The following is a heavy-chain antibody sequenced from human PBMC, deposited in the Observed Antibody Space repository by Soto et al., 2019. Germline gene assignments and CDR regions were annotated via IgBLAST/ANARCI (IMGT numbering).Heavy chain of an antibody. J-gene: IGHJ2*01. D-gene: IGHD4-17*01. CDR2: ITGSGGLT. CDR1: GVTFSKYA. Sequence: EVQLLESGGALVQPGGSLRLSCAVSGVTFSKYAMSWVRQPPGKGPEWVAPITGSGGLTYYADSVKGRFTISRDNSKNILFLQMNRLSDEDTATYYCSKGDYGGNSPYWYFDLWGRGTLVIVSS. V-gene: IGHV3-23*01. CDR3: SKGDYGGNSPYWYFDL.